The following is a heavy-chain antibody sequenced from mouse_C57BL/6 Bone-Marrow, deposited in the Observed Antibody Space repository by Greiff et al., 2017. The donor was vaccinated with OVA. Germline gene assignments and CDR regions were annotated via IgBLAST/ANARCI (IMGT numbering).Heavy chain of an antibody. J-gene: IGHJ1*03. CDR1: GYTFTSYD. CDR3: AREEPIYYDYDWYFDV. Sequence: QVQLKQSGPELVKPGASVKLSCKASGYTFTSYDINWVKQRPGQGLEWIGWIYPRDGSTKYNEKFKGKAYLTVDTSSSTAYMELHSLTSEDSAVYFCAREEPIYYDYDWYFDVWGTGTTVTVSS. D-gene: IGHD2-4*01. V-gene: IGHV1-85*01. CDR2: IYPRDGST.